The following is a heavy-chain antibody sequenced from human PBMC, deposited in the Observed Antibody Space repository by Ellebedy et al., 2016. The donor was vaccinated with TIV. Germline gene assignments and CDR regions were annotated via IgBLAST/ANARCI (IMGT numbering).Heavy chain of an antibody. CDR1: GFSLSTSGVG. D-gene: IGHD3-10*01. Sequence: SGPTLVXPTQTLTLTCTFSGFSLSTSGVGEGWIRQPPGKALEWLALIYWDDDKRYSPSLKSRLTITKDTSKNQVVLTMTNMDPVDTATYYCAHTITMVRGVITYHYYGMDVWGQGTTVTVSS. CDR3: AHTITMVRGVITYHYYGMDV. CDR2: IYWDDDK. J-gene: IGHJ6*02. V-gene: IGHV2-5*02.